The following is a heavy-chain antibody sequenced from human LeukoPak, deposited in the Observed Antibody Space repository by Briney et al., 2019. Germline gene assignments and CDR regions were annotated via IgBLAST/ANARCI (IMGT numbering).Heavy chain of an antibody. CDR3: ARGSNAGNYDFWSGYFVSRGRFDP. Sequence: PGKSLRLSCVASGFTFSSSWMTWVRHGPGKGLQWVASINQDEIHYVDAVRGRFTISRDNAKNTLYLQMNSLRAEDTAVYYCARGSNAGNYDFWSGYFVSRGRFDPWGQGTLVTVSS. J-gene: IGHJ5*02. D-gene: IGHD3-3*01. V-gene: IGHV3-7*01. CDR1: GFTFSSSW. CDR2: INQDEI.